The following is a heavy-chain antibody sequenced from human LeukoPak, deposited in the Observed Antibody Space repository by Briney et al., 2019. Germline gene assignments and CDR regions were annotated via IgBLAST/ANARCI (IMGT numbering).Heavy chain of an antibody. V-gene: IGHV4-39*07. CDR2: MYYRGST. CDR1: GGSISSSSYY. J-gene: IGHJ6*02. Sequence: TSETLSLTGTVSGGSISSSSYYWGWVRQPPGKGLEWIGSMYYRGSTYYNPSLKSRVTISVDTSKNQFSLKLSSVTAADTAVYYCARDAGHQLSRRNYYAMDVWGQGTTVTVSS. CDR3: ARDAGHQLSRRNYYAMDV. D-gene: IGHD1-1*01.